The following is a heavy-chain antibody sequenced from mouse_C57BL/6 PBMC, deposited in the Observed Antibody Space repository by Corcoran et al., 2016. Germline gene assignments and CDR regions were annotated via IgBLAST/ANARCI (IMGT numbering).Heavy chain of an antibody. D-gene: IGHD1-1*01. CDR1: GYTFTDYY. CDR2: INPNIGGT. V-gene: IGHV1-26*01. Sequence: EVQLQQSGPELVKPGASVKISCKASGYTFTDYYMNGVKQSHGKSLEGIGDINPNIGGTSYNQKFKGKATLTVDKSSSTAYMELRSLTSEDSAVYYFARRSLLLRFYFDYWGQGTTLTVSS. J-gene: IGHJ2*01. CDR3: ARRSLLLRFYFDY.